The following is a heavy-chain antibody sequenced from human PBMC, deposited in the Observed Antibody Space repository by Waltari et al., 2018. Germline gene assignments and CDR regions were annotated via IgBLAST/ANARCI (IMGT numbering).Heavy chain of an antibody. CDR3: ARGAIFGVVTAIGDAFDI. Sequence: QVQLQESGPGLVKPSETLSLTCTVSGGSISSYYWSWIRQPPGKGLEWIGYIYYSGSTNYNPSLKSRVTISVDTSKNQFSLKLSSVTAADTAVYYCARGAIFGVVTAIGDAFDIWGQGTMVTVSS. J-gene: IGHJ3*02. D-gene: IGHD3-3*01. V-gene: IGHV4-59*01. CDR2: IYYSGST. CDR1: GGSISSYY.